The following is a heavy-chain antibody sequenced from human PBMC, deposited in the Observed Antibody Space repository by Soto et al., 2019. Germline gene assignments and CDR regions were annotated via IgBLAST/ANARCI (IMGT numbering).Heavy chain of an antibody. Sequence: QVQLVESGGGVVQPGRSLRLSCAASGFTFSSYGMHWVRQAPGKGLEWVAVISYDGSNKYYADSVKGRFTISRDNSKNTLYRQMNSLRAEDTAVYYCAKDLGRYYYYGMDVWGQGTTVTVSS. V-gene: IGHV3-30*18. CDR2: ISYDGSNK. J-gene: IGHJ6*02. CDR3: AKDLGRYYYYGMDV. D-gene: IGHD1-26*01. CDR1: GFTFSSYG.